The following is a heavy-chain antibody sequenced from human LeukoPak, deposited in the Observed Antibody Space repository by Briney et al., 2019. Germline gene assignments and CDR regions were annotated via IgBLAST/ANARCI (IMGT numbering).Heavy chain of an antibody. V-gene: IGHV3-74*01. J-gene: IGHJ4*02. CDR1: GFTFSSSW. D-gene: IGHD2-8*01. CDR3: VRPLMGLEDY. Sequence: GGSLRLSCAASGFTFSSSWMHWVRQAPGKGLVWVSRINSDGSNTNYADSVKGRFTISRDNAKNTLYLQMNSLRAEDTAVYYCVRPLMGLEDYWGQGTLVIVSS. CDR2: INSDGSNT.